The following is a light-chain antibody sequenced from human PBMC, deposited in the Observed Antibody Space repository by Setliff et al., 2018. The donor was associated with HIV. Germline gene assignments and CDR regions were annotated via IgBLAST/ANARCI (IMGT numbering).Light chain of an antibody. CDR1: SSNIGRNP. V-gene: IGLV1-44*01. CDR2: NNF. CDR3: ATWDDSLNGYV. J-gene: IGLJ1*01. Sequence: QSXXTQPPSVSGTPGQRVSISCSGSSSNIGRNPVNWYQQLPGTAPKLLIYNNFQGPSGVPDRFSGSKSGTSASLAISGLQSEDEADYYCATWDDSLNGYVFGTGTKVTVL.